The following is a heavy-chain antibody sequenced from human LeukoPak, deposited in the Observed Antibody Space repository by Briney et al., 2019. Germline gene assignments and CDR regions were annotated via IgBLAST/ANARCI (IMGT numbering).Heavy chain of an antibody. D-gene: IGHD3-16*02. Sequence: GRSLRLSCAASGFTFSSYGMHWVRQAPGKGLEWEAVISYDGSNKYYADSVKGRFTISRDNSKNTLYLLMNSLRAEDTAVYYCAKDEITFGGVIVPPLFDYWGQGTLVTVSS. CDR1: GFTFSSYG. V-gene: IGHV3-30*18. CDR2: ISYDGSNK. CDR3: AKDEITFGGVIVPPLFDY. J-gene: IGHJ4*02.